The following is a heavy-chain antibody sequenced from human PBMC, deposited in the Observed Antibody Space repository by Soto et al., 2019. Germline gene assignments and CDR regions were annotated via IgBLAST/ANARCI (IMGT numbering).Heavy chain of an antibody. CDR1: GYTLTELS. CDR3: ATVVTCWGVICYAYDI. V-gene: IGHV1-24*01. Sequence: ASVKVSCKVSGYTLTELSMHWVRQAPGKGLEWMGGFDPEDGETIYAQKFQGRVTMTEDTSTDTAYMELSSLRSEDTAVYYCATVVTCWGVICYAYDIWGQGTMVTVSS. D-gene: IGHD3-16*02. CDR2: FDPEDGET. J-gene: IGHJ3*02.